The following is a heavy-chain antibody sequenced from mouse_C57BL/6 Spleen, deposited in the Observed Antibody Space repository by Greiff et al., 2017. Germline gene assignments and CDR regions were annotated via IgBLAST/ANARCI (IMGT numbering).Heavy chain of an antibody. V-gene: IGHV1-64*01. D-gene: IGHD2-2*01. J-gene: IGHJ4*01. CDR3: ARPGYDGDGYYAMDY. CDR2: IHPNSGST. Sequence: QVQLQQPGAELVKPGASVKLSCKASGYTFTSYWMHWVKQRPGQGLEWIGMIHPNSGSTNYNEKFKSKATLTVDKSSSTAYMQLSSLTSEDSAVYYCARPGYDGDGYYAMDYWGQGTSVTVSS. CDR1: GYTFTSYW.